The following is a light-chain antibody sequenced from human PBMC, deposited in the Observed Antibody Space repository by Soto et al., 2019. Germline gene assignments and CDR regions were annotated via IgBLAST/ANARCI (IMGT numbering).Light chain of an antibody. V-gene: IGLV2-14*03. CDR1: SSDVGAYNY. CDR3: SSYTSSSTYV. CDR2: DVS. Sequence: QSALIQPASVSGSHGQSITISCTGTSSDVGAYNYVSWYQHHPGKAPKLMIYDVSNRPSGVSYRFSGSKSDNTASLTISGLQAEDEADYYCSSYTSSSTYVFGTGTKVTVL. J-gene: IGLJ1*01.